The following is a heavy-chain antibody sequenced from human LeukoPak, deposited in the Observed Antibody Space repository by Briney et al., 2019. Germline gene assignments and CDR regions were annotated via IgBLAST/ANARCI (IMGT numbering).Heavy chain of an antibody. D-gene: IGHD6-19*01. J-gene: IGHJ4*02. CDR3: AKDLSSGWSEYYFDY. V-gene: IGHV3-74*01. CDR2: INSDGSST. CDR1: GFTFSSYW. Sequence: PGGSLRLSCAASGFTFSSYWMHWVRQAPGKGLVWVSRINSDGSSTSYADSVKGRFTISRDNAKNTLYLQMNSLRAEDTAVYYCAKDLSSGWSEYYFDYWGQGTLVTVSS.